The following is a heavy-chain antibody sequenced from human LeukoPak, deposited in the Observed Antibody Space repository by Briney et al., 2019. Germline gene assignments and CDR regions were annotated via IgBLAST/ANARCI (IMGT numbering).Heavy chain of an antibody. Sequence: GGSLRLSCVTSGFTFSSYAMSWVRQAPGKGLEWVSSISGSGGTTYYADSVKGRFTISRDNSKNSLYLQMNSLRAEDAAVYYCAKDTAPRPRLFDSWGQGTLVTVFS. D-gene: IGHD6-6*01. V-gene: IGHV3-23*01. J-gene: IGHJ5*01. CDR3: AKDTAPRPRLFDS. CDR2: ISGSGGTT. CDR1: GFTFSSYA.